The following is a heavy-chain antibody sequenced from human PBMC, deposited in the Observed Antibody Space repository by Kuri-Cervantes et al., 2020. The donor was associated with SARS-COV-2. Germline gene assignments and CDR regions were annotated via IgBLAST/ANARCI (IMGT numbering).Heavy chain of an antibody. V-gene: IGHV4-61*09. D-gene: IGHD2-21*01. J-gene: IGHJ6*03. Sequence: SETLSLTCTVSGGSISSGSYYWSWIRQPAGKGLEWIGYIYTSGSTNYNPSLKSRVTISVDTSKNQFSLKLNSVTAADTAVYYCGRHHISRGNYYYYMDVRGKGTTVTVSS. CDR3: GRHHISRGNYYYYMDV. CDR2: IYTSGST. CDR1: GGSISSGSYY.